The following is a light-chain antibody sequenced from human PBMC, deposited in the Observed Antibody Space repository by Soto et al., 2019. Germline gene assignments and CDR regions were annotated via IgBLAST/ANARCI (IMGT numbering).Light chain of an antibody. Sequence: DMVLTQSPATLSVSPGERATLSCRASQSVSRNLAWYQQKPGQAPRLLIFGASTRATGIPARFSGSGSGTDFNLTITSLQSEDFAVYYCQQDYHWPRTFGQGTKVEIK. CDR1: QSVSRN. J-gene: IGKJ1*01. CDR2: GAS. CDR3: QQDYHWPRT. V-gene: IGKV3-15*01.